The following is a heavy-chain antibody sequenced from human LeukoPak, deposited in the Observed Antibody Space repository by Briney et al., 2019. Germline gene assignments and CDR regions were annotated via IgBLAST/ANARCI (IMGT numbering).Heavy chain of an antibody. D-gene: IGHD5-18*01. CDR2: ISAYNGNT. CDR3: ARDGAWGPIQLSFDH. J-gene: IGHJ4*02. CDR1: GYTFTSYG. Sequence: ASVKVSCKASGYTFTSYGISWVRQAPGQGLEWMGWISAYNGNTNYAQKLQGRVTMTTDTSTSTAYMELRSLRSDDTAVYYCARDGAWGPIQLSFDHWGQGTLVTVSS. V-gene: IGHV1-18*01.